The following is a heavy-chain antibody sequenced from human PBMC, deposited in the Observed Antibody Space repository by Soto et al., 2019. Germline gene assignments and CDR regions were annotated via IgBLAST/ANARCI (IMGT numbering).Heavy chain of an antibody. V-gene: IGHV3-21*06. D-gene: IGHD3-22*01. Sequence: GGSLRLSCAASGFTFNKYSMNWVRQAPGKGLEWVSSITSNNGDQYYADSVKGRFTISRDNTKNSLSLQLNSLRDEDTAVYYCARVLMPNDRGLGDLAEWGRGTLVTVYS. CDR3: ARVLMPNDRGLGDLAE. CDR1: GFTFNKYS. CDR2: ITSNNGDQ. J-gene: IGHJ4*02.